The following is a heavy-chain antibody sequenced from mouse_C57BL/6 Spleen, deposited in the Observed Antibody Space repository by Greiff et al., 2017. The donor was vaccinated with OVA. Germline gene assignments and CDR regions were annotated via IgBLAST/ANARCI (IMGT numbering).Heavy chain of an antibody. CDR2: INPNYGTT. Sequence: HLVESGPELVKPGASVKISCKASGYSFTDYNMNWVKQSNGKSLEWIGVINPNYGTTSYNQKFKGKATLTVDQSSSTAYMQLNSLTSEDSAVYYCARLTTVVPNGYFDVWGTGTTVTVSS. CDR1: GYSFTDYN. D-gene: IGHD1-1*01. J-gene: IGHJ1*03. V-gene: IGHV1-39*01. CDR3: ARLTTVVPNGYFDV.